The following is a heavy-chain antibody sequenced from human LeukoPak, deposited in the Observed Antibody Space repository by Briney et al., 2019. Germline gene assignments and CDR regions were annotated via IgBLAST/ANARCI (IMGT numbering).Heavy chain of an antibody. Sequence: SETLSLTCTVSGGSITDYYWIWIRQPPGKGLEYIGYIYYNGAANYNPSLKSRVTISVDTSKNQFSLNLRSVTAADTAVYYCTRSDYSTYFNYWGPGTLVTVSS. D-gene: IGHD2-15*01. CDR1: GGSITDYY. J-gene: IGHJ4*02. CDR3: TRSDYSTYFNY. V-gene: IGHV4-59*01. CDR2: IYYNGAA.